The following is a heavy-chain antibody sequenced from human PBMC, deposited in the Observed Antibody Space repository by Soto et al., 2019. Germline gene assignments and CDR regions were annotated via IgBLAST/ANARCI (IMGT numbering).Heavy chain of an antibody. CDR1: GFAFRNYG. D-gene: IGHD3-16*01. J-gene: IGHJ4*02. CDR2: ISGSGGST. Sequence: EVQLLGSGGGLVHPGGSLRLSCAASGFAFRNYGMSWVRQAPGKGLKWVSTISGSGGSTYYADSVKGRFTISRDNSKNTPYLEMNSLRAEDTAIYYCAKDTFGVPPGFDYWGQGTLVTVSS. CDR3: AKDTFGVPPGFDY. V-gene: IGHV3-23*01.